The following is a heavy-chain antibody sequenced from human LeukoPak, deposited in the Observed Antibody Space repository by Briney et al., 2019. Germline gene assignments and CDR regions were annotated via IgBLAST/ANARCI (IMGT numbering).Heavy chain of an antibody. CDR1: GGSIRSHY. V-gene: IGHV4-4*07. Sequence: LSLTCTVSGGSIRSHYWSWIRQSAGKGLEWIGRIFHNGGTNDNPSLKSRITMSVDTSKNQISLKLSSVTAADTAVYYCARAGGWSRSDFDYWGQGTLVTVSS. J-gene: IGHJ4*02. CDR3: ARAGGWSRSDFDY. CDR2: IFHNGGT. D-gene: IGHD2-15*01.